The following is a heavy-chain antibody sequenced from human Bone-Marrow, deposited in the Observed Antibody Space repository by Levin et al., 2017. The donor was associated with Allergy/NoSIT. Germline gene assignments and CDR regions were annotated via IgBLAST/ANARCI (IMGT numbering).Heavy chain of an antibody. Sequence: PGGSLRLSCAASGFTFSSYGMHWVRQAPGKGLEWVAVIWYDGSNKYYADSVKGRFTISRDNSKNTLYLQMNSLRAEDTAVYYCAREGGDDDSWFADYWGQGTLVTVSS. J-gene: IGHJ4*02. CDR2: IWYDGSNK. CDR3: AREGGDDDSWFADY. V-gene: IGHV3-33*01. CDR1: GFTFSSYG. D-gene: IGHD4-11*01.